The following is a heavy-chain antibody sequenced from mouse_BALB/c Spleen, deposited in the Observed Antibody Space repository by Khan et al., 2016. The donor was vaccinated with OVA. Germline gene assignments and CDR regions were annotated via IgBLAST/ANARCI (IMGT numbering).Heavy chain of an antibody. Sequence: QVQLKQSGAELARPGASVKMSCKVSGYTFTSYTIHWIKLRPGQGLEWIGYINPNNGYTNYNQKFKDKATLTADKSSTTVYMQLSSLTSDDSAVYNCVRVGAYYRNDGWFAYWGQGTLVTVSA. V-gene: IGHV1-4*01. CDR3: VRVGAYYRNDGWFAY. J-gene: IGHJ3*01. D-gene: IGHD2-14*01. CDR2: INPNNGYT. CDR1: GYTFTSYT.